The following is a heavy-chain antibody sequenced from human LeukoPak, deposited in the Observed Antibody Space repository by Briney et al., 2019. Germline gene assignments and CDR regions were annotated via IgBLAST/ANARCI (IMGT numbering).Heavy chain of an antibody. D-gene: IGHD6-13*01. V-gene: IGHV4-34*01. CDR1: GGSFSGYY. J-gene: IGHJ3*02. CDR3: ARSIEAAGRAFDI. CDR2: INHSGST. Sequence: PSETLSLTCAVYGGSFSGYYWSWIRQPPGKGLEWIGEINHSGSTNYNPSLKSRVTISVDTSKNQFSLNLTSVTAADTAVYYCARSIEAAGRAFDIWGQGTKVSVSS.